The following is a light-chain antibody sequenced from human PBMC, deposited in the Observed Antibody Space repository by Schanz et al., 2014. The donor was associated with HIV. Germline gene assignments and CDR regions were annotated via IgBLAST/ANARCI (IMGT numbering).Light chain of an antibody. CDR2: EVS. V-gene: IGLV2-8*01. CDR3: SSFAGNNKLL. J-gene: IGLJ2*01. CDR1: SSDVGGYNY. Sequence: QSALTQPPSASGSPGQSVNISCTGTSSDVGGYNYVSWYQQHPGKAPKLMIYEVSKRPSGVPDRFSGSKSGNTASLTVSGLQADDEADYYCSSFAGNNKLLFGGGTKLTVL.